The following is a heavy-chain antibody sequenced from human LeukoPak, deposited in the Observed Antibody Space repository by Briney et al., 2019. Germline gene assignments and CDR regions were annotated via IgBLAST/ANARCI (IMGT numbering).Heavy chain of an antibody. Sequence: ASVKVSCKASGYTFSSYGIAWVRQAPGQGLEWMGWISGYNGNTNYAQKLQGRVSMTTDTSTTTAYMELRSLASDDTALYYCARSSLGTITAGPFDYWGQGTLVTVSS. J-gene: IGHJ4*02. D-gene: IGHD5-12*01. CDR1: GYTFSSYG. V-gene: IGHV1-18*01. CDR3: ARSSLGTITAGPFDY. CDR2: ISGYNGNT.